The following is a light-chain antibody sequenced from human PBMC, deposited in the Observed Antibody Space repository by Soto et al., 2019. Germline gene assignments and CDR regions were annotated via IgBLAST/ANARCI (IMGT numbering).Light chain of an antibody. CDR3: CSYAGSSTYV. CDR2: EVS. Sequence: QSALTQPASVSRSPGQSITISCTGTSSDVGSYNLVSWYQQHPGKAPKLMIYEVSKRPSGVSNRFSGSKSGNTASLTISGLQAEDEADYYCCSYAGSSTYVFGTRTKVTVL. CDR1: SSDVGSYNL. V-gene: IGLV2-23*02. J-gene: IGLJ1*01.